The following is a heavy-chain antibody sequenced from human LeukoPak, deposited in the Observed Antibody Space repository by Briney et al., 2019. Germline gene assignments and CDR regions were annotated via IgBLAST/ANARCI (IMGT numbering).Heavy chain of an antibody. CDR2: INSDGSST. Sequence: GGSLRLSCAASGFTFSSYWMHWVRQAPGKGLVWVSRINSDGSSTSYADSVKGRFTISRDNAKNTLYLQMNSLRAEDTAVYYCARESLNYDSSGYSYSGFNYWGQGTLVTVSS. V-gene: IGHV3-74*01. CDR3: ARESLNYDSSGYSYSGFNY. J-gene: IGHJ4*02. CDR1: GFTFSSYW. D-gene: IGHD3-22*01.